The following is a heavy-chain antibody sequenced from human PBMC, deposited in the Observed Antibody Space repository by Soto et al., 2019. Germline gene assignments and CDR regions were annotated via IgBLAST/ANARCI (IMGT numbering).Heavy chain of an antibody. Sequence: SETLSLTWTVSGGTISSYYWSWIRQPPGKGLEGIGYIYYSGSTNYNPSLKSRVTISVDTSKNQFSLKLSCVTAADTAVYYCACVNFAILTGTSRYYYYYMDVWGKGTTVTVSS. CDR3: ACVNFAILTGTSRYYYYYMDV. CDR2: IYYSGST. D-gene: IGHD3-9*01. J-gene: IGHJ6*03. CDR1: GGTISSYY. V-gene: IGHV4-59*08.